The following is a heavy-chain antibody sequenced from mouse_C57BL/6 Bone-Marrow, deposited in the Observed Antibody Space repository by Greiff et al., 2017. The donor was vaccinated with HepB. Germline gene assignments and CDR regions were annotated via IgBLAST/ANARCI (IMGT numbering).Heavy chain of an antibody. V-gene: IGHV5-9-1*02. J-gene: IGHJ4*01. CDR2: ISSGGDYI. CDR1: GFTFSSYA. CDR3: TRDPSYSNYDFFYAMDY. Sequence: DVQLVESGEGLVKPGGSLKLSCAASGFTFSSYAMSWVRQTPEKRLEWVAYISSGGDYIYYADTVKGRFTISRDNARNTLYLQMSSLKSEDTAMYYCTRDPSYSNYDFFYAMDYWGQGTSVTVSS. D-gene: IGHD2-5*01.